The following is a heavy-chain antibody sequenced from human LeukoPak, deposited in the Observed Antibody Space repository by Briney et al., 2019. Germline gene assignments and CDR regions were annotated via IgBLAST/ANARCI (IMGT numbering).Heavy chain of an antibody. J-gene: IGHJ4*02. CDR2: ISGSGGSP. CDR3: AKDRGY. V-gene: IGHV3-23*01. Sequence: VRQAPGKGLEWVSVISGSGGSPYYADSVKGRFTISRDNSNNTLYLQMNSLRVDDTAVYFCAKDRGYWGQGTLVTVSP.